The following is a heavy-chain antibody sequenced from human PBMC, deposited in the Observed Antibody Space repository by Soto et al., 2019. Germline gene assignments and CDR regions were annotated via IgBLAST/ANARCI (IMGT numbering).Heavy chain of an antibody. CDR1: GYTFTSYD. V-gene: IGHV1-8*01. J-gene: IGHJ5*02. Sequence: ASVKVSCKASGYTFTSYDINWVRQATGQGLEWMGWMNPNSGNTGYAQKFQGRVTMTTNTSISTAYMELSSLRSEDTAVYYCARDRGPSSGYYPYWFDPWGQGTLVTVSS. CDR2: MNPNSGNT. CDR3: ARDRGPSSGYYPYWFDP. D-gene: IGHD3-22*01.